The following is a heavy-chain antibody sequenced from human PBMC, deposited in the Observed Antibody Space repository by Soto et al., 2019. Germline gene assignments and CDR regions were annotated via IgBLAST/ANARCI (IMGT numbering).Heavy chain of an antibody. CDR2: IYYSGST. CDR1: GGSISSYY. CDR3: ARDLDRSFFDY. J-gene: IGHJ4*02. Sequence: PSETLSLTYTVSGGSISSYYWSWIRQPPGKGLEWIGYIYYSGSTNYNPSLKSRVTISVDTSKNQFSLKLSSVTAADTAVYYCARDLDRSFFDYWGQGTLVTVSS. D-gene: IGHD3-16*02. V-gene: IGHV4-59*01.